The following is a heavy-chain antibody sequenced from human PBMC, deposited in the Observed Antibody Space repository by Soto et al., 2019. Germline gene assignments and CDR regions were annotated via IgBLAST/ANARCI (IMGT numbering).Heavy chain of an antibody. CDR3: ARETLDYDLLTHSSSDDAFDI. Sequence: QMQLQQSGPGLVEPSQTLSLTCTVSGGSIKAGGFYWSWIRQHPGRGLEWIGFMSYTGSTYSNPSLKSRVTISVDTSKNQFSLNLTSVTAADTAVYYCARETLDYDLLTHSSSDDAFDIWGQGTSVSVSS. CDR1: GGSIKAGGFY. D-gene: IGHD3-9*01. V-gene: IGHV4-31*03. CDR2: MSYTGST. J-gene: IGHJ3*02.